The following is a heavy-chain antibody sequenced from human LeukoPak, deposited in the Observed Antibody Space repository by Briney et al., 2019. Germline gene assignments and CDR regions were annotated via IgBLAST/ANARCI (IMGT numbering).Heavy chain of an antibody. J-gene: IGHJ5*02. D-gene: IGHD3-3*01. CDR1: GYTFTGSY. V-gene: IGHV1-2*02. CDR3: ARATYYDFWSGYYPNWFDP. Sequence: ALVKVSCKASGYTFTGSYMNWVRQAPGQGLEWMGWINPNSGGTNYAQKFQGRVTMTRDTSISTAYMELSRLRSDDTAVYYCARATYYDFWSGYYPNWFDPWGQGTLVTVSS. CDR2: INPNSGGT.